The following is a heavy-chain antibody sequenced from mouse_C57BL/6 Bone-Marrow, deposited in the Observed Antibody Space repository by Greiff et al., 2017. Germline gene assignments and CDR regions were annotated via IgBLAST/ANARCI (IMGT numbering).Heavy chain of an antibody. CDR3: ARDYGSSYWYFDV. CDR2: IYPRDGST. D-gene: IGHD1-1*01. Sequence: QVQLQQSGPGLVKPGASVKLSCKASGYTFTSYDINWVKQRPGQGLEWIGWIYPRDGSTKYNEKFKGKGTLTVDTSSSTAYMELHSLTSEDSAVYFCARDYGSSYWYFDVWGTGTTVTVSS. J-gene: IGHJ1*03. V-gene: IGHV1-85*01. CDR1: GYTFTSYD.